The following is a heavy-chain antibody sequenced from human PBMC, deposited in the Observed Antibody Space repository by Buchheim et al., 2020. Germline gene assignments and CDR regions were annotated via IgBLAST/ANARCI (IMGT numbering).Heavy chain of an antibody. Sequence: EVQLVQSGAEVKKPGESLKLSCKGSGYSFTSYWIGWVRQMPGQGLGWMGIIYIGDSDTRYSTSFQGQVTISADKSISTAFPQCGSLEASDTAMYYCATNYDSSDLGMDVWGQGTT. J-gene: IGHJ6*02. CDR1: GYSFTSYW. CDR3: ATNYDSSDLGMDV. V-gene: IGHV5-51*01. CDR2: IYIGDSDT. D-gene: IGHD3-22*01.